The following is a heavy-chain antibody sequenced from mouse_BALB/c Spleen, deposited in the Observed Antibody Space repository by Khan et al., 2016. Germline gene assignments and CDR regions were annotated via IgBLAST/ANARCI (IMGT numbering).Heavy chain of an antibody. D-gene: IGHD1-1*01. Sequence: EVQLQESGPSLVKPSQTLSLTCSVTGDSITSGYWNWIRKFPGNKLEYMGYISYSGGTYNNTSLKSRISITRDTSKTQYNLQLNSVTTEDTGTYYCARYDGSCYVRVMYDWGQGLSVTVSS. V-gene: IGHV3-8*02. CDR2: ISYSGGT. J-gene: IGHJ4*01. CDR1: GDSITSGY. CDR3: ARYDGSCYVRVMYD.